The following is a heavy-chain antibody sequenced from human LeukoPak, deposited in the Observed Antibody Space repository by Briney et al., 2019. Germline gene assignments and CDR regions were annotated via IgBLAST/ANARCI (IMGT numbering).Heavy chain of an antibody. Sequence: GGSLRLSCAASGFTFSSYGIHWVRQAPGKGLEWVAVISYDGSNKYYADSVKGRFTISRDNSMNTLYLQMNSLRAEDTAVYYCAREGLGTSSYSFQDWGQGTLVTVSS. D-gene: IGHD2-2*01. V-gene: IGHV3-30*03. CDR1: GFTFSSYG. CDR3: AREGLGTSSYSFQD. CDR2: ISYDGSNK. J-gene: IGHJ1*01.